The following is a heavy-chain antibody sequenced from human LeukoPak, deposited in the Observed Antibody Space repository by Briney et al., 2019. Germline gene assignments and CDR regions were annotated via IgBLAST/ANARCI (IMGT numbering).Heavy chain of an antibody. CDR1: GYTFTGYY. D-gene: IGHD3-10*01. V-gene: IGHV1-2*02. Sequence: ASVKVSCKASGYTFTGYYMHWVRQAPGQGRAWMGWINPNSGGTNYAQKFQGRVTMTRDTSISTAYMELSRLRSDDTAVYYCARGSSMVRGVIFLPFDYWGQGTLVTVSS. J-gene: IGHJ4*02. CDR3: ARGSSMVRGVIFLPFDY. CDR2: INPNSGGT.